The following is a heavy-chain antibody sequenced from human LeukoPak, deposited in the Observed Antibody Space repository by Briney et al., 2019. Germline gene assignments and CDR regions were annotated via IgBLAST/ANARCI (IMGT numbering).Heavy chain of an antibody. V-gene: IGHV1-46*01. D-gene: IGHD2-15*01. CDR1: GYTFSGYY. CDR2: INPSGGST. J-gene: IGHJ5*02. CDR3: ARDKSGVGFDP. Sequence: ASVKVSCKASGYTFSGYYMHWVRQAPGQGLEWMGIINPSGGSTSYAQKFQGRVTMTRDMSTSTVYMELSSLRSEDTAVYYCARDKSGVGFDPWGQGTLVTVSS.